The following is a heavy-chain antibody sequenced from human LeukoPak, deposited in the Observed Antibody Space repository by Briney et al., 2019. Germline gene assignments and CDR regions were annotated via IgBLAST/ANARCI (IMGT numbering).Heavy chain of an antibody. D-gene: IGHD4-17*01. Sequence: GGSLRLSCAASGFTFSSYAMSWVRQAPGKGLEWVSAISGSGGSTYYADSVKGRFTISRDNSKNTLYLQMNSLRAEDTAVYYCAREIADGDYGRYYFDYWGQGTLVTVSS. CDR1: GFTFSSYA. V-gene: IGHV3-23*01. CDR3: AREIADGDYGRYYFDY. CDR2: ISGSGGST. J-gene: IGHJ4*02.